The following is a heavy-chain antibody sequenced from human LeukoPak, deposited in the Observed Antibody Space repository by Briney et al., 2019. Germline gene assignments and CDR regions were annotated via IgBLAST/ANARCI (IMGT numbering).Heavy chain of an antibody. J-gene: IGHJ4*02. V-gene: IGHV1-2*02. D-gene: IGHD2-21*02. CDR3: ARGLALVVTAIDVGLSFDY. CDR1: GYTFTGYY. Sequence: GASVKVSCKASGYTFTGYYMHWVRQAPGQGLEWMGWINPNSGGTNYAQKFQGRVTMTRDTSISTAYMELSRLRSDDTAVYYCARGLALVVTAIDVGLSFDYWGQGTLGNVSS. CDR2: INPNSGGT.